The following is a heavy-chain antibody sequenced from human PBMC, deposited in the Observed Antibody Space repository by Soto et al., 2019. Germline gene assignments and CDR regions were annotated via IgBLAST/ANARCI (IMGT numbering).Heavy chain of an antibody. Sequence: PSETLSLTCTVSGGSISSYYWSWIRQHPGKGLEGMGYIYYSGRTYNNPSLRSRVSMSIDTSKGQFSLKLKSVTAADTALYSCARKRTSVLTQAYFDVWGPGSLFTVSS. CDR1: GGSISSYY. CDR3: ARKRTSVLTQAYFDV. J-gene: IGHJ4*02. V-gene: IGHV4-59*04. D-gene: IGHD3-9*01. CDR2: IYYSGRT.